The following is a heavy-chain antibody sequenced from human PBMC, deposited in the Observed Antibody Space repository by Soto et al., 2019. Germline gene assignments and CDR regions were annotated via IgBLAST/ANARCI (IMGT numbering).Heavy chain of an antibody. J-gene: IGHJ4*02. V-gene: IGHV3-53*01. Sequence: EVQLVESGGGLIQPGGSLRLSCAVSGFTVSNNYMSWVRQAPGKGLEGVSVIYSGGYTAYGDSVKGRFTISRDNSKNPLILQRKSRRAEDAPLYYCGSPPGGGGYWGQGTLVTVSS. CDR1: GFTVSNNY. CDR2: IYSGGYT. CDR3: GSPPGGGGY. D-gene: IGHD3-10*01.